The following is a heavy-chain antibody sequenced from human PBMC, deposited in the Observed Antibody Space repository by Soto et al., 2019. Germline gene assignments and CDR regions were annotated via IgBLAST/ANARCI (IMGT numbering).Heavy chain of an antibody. CDR3: ASTSYCNGSSCYSRHYYGMDV. Sequence: QVRLVQSGAEVKKPGSSVKVSCKVSGGTFSKYSLSWVRQTPGQGLEWMGGITPFVDTSNYAQRFLDRVTITADKSTKTAFLELSGLKSEDTALYYCASTSYCNGSSCYSRHYYGMDVWGQGTTVTVSS. J-gene: IGHJ6*02. CDR1: GGTFSKYS. D-gene: IGHD2-2*01. V-gene: IGHV1-69*06. CDR2: ITPFVDTS.